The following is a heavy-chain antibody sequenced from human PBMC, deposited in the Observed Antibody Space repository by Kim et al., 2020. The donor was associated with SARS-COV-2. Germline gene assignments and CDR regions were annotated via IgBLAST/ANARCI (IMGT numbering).Heavy chain of an antibody. Sequence: SVKVSCKASGGTFSSYAISWVRQAPGQGLEWMGGIIPIFGTANYAQKFQGRVTITADESTSTAYMELSSLRSEDTAVYYCARVKLWFGYRPEGFDYWGQGTLVTVSS. J-gene: IGHJ4*02. V-gene: IGHV1-69*13. CDR1: GGTFSSYA. D-gene: IGHD3-10*01. CDR3: ARVKLWFGYRPEGFDY. CDR2: IIPIFGTA.